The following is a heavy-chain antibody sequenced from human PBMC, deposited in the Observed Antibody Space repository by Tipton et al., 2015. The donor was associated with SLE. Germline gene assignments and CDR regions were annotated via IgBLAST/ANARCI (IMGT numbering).Heavy chain of an antibody. J-gene: IGHJ4*02. V-gene: IGHV4-4*08. CDR3: ARRPWGDYYMDY. CDR1: GGSISSNY. Sequence: TLSLTCTVSGGSISSNYWSWIRQPPGKGLEWIGYIFTTGRTKYSPSLTSRVTISGDTSKNQVSLRLTSVTAADTAVYYCARRPWGDYYMDYWGQGTLVTVSS. CDR2: IFTTGRT. D-gene: IGHD3-16*01.